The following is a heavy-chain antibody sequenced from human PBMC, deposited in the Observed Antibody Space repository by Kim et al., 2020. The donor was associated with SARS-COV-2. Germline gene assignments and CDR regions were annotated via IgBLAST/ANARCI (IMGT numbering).Heavy chain of an antibody. V-gene: IGHV3-23*01. D-gene: IGHD3-3*01. Sequence: YYADSVKGRFTISRDNSKNTLYLQMNSLRAEDTAVYYCARLFLEWFNFDYWGQGTLVTVSS. J-gene: IGHJ4*02. CDR3: ARLFLEWFNFDY.